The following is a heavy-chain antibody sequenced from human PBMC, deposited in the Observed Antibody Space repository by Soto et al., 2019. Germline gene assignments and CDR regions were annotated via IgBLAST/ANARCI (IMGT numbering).Heavy chain of an antibody. CDR2: ISAYNGNT. D-gene: IGHD6-19*01. V-gene: IGHV1-18*01. CDR1: GYTFTSYG. J-gene: IGHJ5*02. CDR3: ARDEERWLVLGSSPHWFDP. Sequence: QVQLVQSGAEVKKPGASVKVSCKASGYTFTSYGISWVRQAPGQGLEWMGWISAYNGNTNYAQKLQGRVTMTTDTSTSTAYMELRSLRSDDTAVYYCARDEERWLVLGSSPHWFDPWGQGTLVTVSS.